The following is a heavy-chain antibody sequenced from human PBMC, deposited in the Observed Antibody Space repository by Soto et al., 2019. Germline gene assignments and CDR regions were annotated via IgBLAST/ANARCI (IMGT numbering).Heavy chain of an antibody. CDR2: TYYSGST. D-gene: IGHD5-12*01. V-gene: IGHV4-61*01. CDR1: GGSVSSGSYY. J-gene: IGHJ4*02. CDR3: ARAREMATISAFDY. Sequence: SETLSLTCTVSGGSVSSGSYYWSWIRQPPGKGLEWIGYTYYSGSTNYNPSLKSRVTISVDTSKNQFSLKLSSVTAADTAVYYCARAREMATISAFDYWGQGTLVTVSS.